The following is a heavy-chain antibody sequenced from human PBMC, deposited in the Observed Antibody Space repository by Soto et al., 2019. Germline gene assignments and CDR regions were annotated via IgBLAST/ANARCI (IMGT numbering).Heavy chain of an antibody. CDR3: ARLGGFYQAFDS. CDR1: GGSISSGGYS. CDR2: IHHSGNT. V-gene: IGHV4-30-2*01. D-gene: IGHD3-22*01. Sequence: SETLSLTCVVSGGSISSGGYSWSWIRQPPGKGLEYIGYIHHSGNTYYNPSLKSRVTMAVDSSKNQVSLNLNSVTAADTAVYYCARLGGFYQAFDSWGQGTLVTVSS. J-gene: IGHJ4*02.